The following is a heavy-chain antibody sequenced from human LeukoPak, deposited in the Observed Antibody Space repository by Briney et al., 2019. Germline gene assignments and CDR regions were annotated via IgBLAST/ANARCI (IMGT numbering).Heavy chain of an antibody. CDR2: FYHSGST. J-gene: IGHJ5*02. CDR3: ARGHYGDYWFDP. V-gene: IGHV4-38-2*01. Sequence: SETLSLTCAVSGYSISSGYYWGWIRQPPGKGLEWIGSFYHSGSTYYNPSLKSRVTISVDTSKNQFSLKLSSVTAADTAVYYCARGHYGDYWFDPWGQGTLVTVSS. D-gene: IGHD4-17*01. CDR1: GYSISSGYY.